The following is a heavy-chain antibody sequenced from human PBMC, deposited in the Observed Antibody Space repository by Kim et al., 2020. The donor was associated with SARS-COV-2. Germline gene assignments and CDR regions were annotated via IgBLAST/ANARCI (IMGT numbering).Heavy chain of an antibody. J-gene: IGHJ6*03. V-gene: IGHV4-34*01. D-gene: IGHD4-4*01. CDR3: ARGEDYTGPYYYYYMDV. Sequence: LKSRVTISVDTSKNQFSLKLSSVTAADTAVYYCARGEDYTGPYYYYYMDVWGKGTTVTVSS.